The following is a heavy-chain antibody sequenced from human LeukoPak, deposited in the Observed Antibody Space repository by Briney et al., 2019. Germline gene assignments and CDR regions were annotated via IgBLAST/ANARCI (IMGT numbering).Heavy chain of an antibody. CDR3: ARDTINDYGDYEHAFDI. D-gene: IGHD4-17*01. J-gene: IGHJ3*02. CDR1: GYTFTGYY. CDR2: INPNSGGT. Sequence: ASVKVSCKASGYTFTGYYMHWVRQAPGQGLEWMGWINPNSGGTNYAQKFQGRVTMTRDTSIGTAYMELSRLRSDDTAVYYCARDTINDYGDYEHAFDIWGQGTMVTVSS. V-gene: IGHV1-2*02.